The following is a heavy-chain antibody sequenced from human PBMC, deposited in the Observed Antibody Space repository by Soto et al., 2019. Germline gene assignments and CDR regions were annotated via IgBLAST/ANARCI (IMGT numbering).Heavy chain of an antibody. V-gene: IGHV1-69*02. Sequence: QVQLVQSGAEVKKPGSSVKVSCKASGGTFSSYTISWVRQAPGQGLEWMGRIIPILGIANYAQKFQGRVTITADKPTSTAYMVLSSLCSEDTAVYYCARSLMVRGVISDYYYNGMAVWGHGTTVTVSS. CDR2: IIPILGIA. CDR1: GGTFSSYT. J-gene: IGHJ6*02. CDR3: ARSLMVRGVISDYYYNGMAV. D-gene: IGHD3-10*01.